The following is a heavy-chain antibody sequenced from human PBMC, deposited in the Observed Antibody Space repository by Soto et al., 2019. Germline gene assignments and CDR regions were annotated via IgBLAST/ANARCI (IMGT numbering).Heavy chain of an antibody. J-gene: IGHJ4*02. CDR3: ARSPRYSSGWYYFDY. Sequence: EVQLLESGGGLVQPGGSLRLSCAASGFPFSSYAINWVRQAPGKGLGWVSGISGSGGSTYYADSVKGRFTISRDNSKNTPYLQMNSLRAEDTAVYYCARSPRYSSGWYYFDYWGQGTLVTVSS. D-gene: IGHD6-19*01. CDR2: ISGSGGST. V-gene: IGHV3-23*01. CDR1: GFPFSSYA.